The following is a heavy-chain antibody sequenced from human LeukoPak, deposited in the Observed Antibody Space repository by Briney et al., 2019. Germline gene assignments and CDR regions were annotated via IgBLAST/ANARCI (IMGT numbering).Heavy chain of an antibody. V-gene: IGHV3-53*01. CDR1: MFIVSNSH. Sequence: GGSLRLSCAASMFIVSNSHMTWVRQTPVKGLEWVSVIYNDGRTFYADSVKGRFSISRDNFRNILYLQMDSLRAEDAAVYYCARGRNYFPIDYWGQGTLVTVSS. CDR3: ARGRNYFPIDY. CDR2: IYNDGRT. D-gene: IGHD2/OR15-2a*01. J-gene: IGHJ4*02.